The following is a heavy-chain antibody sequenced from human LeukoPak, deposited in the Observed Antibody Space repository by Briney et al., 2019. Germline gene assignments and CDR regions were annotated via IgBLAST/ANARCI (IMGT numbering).Heavy chain of an antibody. CDR2: IYNGGST. Sequence: SETLSLTCTVSGGSVSNYYWNWIRQPAGKGLEWIGRIYNGGSTNYNPSLESRVTISLDRSKNQFPLKLTSVTAADTAVYYCAKSISMDFEYWGQGTLVTVSS. CDR1: GGSVSNYY. CDR3: AKSISMDFEY. J-gene: IGHJ4*02. V-gene: IGHV4-4*07. D-gene: IGHD2/OR15-2a*01.